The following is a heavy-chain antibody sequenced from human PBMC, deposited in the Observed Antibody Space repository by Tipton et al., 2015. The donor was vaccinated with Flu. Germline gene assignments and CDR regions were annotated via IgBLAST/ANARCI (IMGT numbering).Heavy chain of an antibody. CDR2: INHSGSI. CDR1: GGSISSYY. J-gene: IGHJ5*02. V-gene: IGHV4-34*01. Sequence: TLSLTCTVSGGSISSYYWSWIRQPPGKGLEWIGEINHSGSINYNPSLKSRVTISVDTSKNQFSLKLSSVTAADTAVYYCARRTKGTMVRGVIVNWFDPWGQGTLVTVSS. D-gene: IGHD3-10*01. CDR3: ARRTKGTMVRGVIVNWFDP.